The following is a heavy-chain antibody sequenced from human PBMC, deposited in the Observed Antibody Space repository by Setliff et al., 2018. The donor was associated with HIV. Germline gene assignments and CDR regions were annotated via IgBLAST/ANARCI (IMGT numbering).Heavy chain of an antibody. CDR1: GGSMISYY. CDR3: ARDRIEVVVDGPHDVFDV. D-gene: IGHD2-15*01. V-gene: IGHV4-4*07. J-gene: IGHJ3*01. CDR2: IHTSGST. Sequence: PSETLSLTCTVSGGSMISYYWSWIRQPAGRGLEWMGRIHTSGSTNYNPSLTSRVTLSVDTSKNQFFLKLTSLSAADTAVYYCARDRIEVVVDGPHDVFDVWGRGTTVTVSS.